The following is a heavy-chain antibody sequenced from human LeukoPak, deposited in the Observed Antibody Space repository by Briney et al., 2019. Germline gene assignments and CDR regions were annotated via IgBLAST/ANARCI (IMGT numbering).Heavy chain of an antibody. J-gene: IGHJ1*01. D-gene: IGHD6-19*01. CDR1: GGTFSSYA. Sequence: ASVKVSCKASGGTFSSYAISWVRQAPGQGLEWMGWISAYNGNTNYAQKLQGRVTMTTDTSTSTAYMELRSLRSDDTAVYYCARSRIAVAGTAEYFQHWDQGTLVTVSS. CDR3: ARSRIAVAGTAEYFQH. V-gene: IGHV1-18*01. CDR2: ISAYNGNT.